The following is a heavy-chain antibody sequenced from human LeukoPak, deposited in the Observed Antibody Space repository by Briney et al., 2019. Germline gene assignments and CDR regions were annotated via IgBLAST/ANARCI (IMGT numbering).Heavy chain of an antibody. CDR2: ISGSGGST. J-gene: IGHJ4*02. D-gene: IGHD2-15*01. CDR1: GFIFSSYA. CDR3: AKQLGYCSDGSCYFPY. V-gene: IGHV3-23*01. Sequence: GGSLRLSCEASGFIFSSYAMSWVRQAPGKGLEWVSGISGSGGSTVYADSVQGRFTISRDNSKSTLCLQMNSLRAEDTAVYYCAKQLGYCSDGSCYFPYWGQGTLVTVSS.